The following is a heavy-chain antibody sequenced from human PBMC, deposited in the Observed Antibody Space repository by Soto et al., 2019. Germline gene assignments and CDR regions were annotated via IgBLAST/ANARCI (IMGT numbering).Heavy chain of an antibody. CDR2: IIPIFGTA. Sequence: GASVKVSCKASGGTFSSYAISWVRQAPGQGLEWMGGIIPIFGTANYAQKFQGRVTITADESTSTAYMELSSLRSEDTAVYYCARQLSGYSYGPIPNWFDPWGQGTLVTVSS. V-gene: IGHV1-69*13. D-gene: IGHD5-18*01. J-gene: IGHJ5*02. CDR3: ARQLSGYSYGPIPNWFDP. CDR1: GGTFSSYA.